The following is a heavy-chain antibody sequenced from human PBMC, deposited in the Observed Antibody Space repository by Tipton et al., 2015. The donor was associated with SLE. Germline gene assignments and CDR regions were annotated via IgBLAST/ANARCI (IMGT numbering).Heavy chain of an antibody. J-gene: IGHJ4*02. D-gene: IGHD3-3*01. V-gene: IGHV4-59*02. Sequence: TLSLTCTVSGDSVSSYYWNWIRQPPGRGLEWIGYIYNSGSNNYNPSLKSRVTISIDTSKNQLTLRLSSVIAADTAVYYCARGGDFWSNYWFDFWGQGTLVTVSS. CDR2: IYNSGSN. CDR3: ARGGDFWSNYWFDF. CDR1: GDSVSSYY.